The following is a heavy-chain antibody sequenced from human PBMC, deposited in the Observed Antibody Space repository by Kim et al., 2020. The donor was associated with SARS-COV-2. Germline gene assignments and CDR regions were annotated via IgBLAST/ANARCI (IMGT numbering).Heavy chain of an antibody. CDR1: GFTFSSYG. Sequence: GGSLRLSCAASGFTFSSYGMHWVRQAPGKGLEWVAVIWYDGSNKYYADSVKGRFTISRDNSKNTLYLQMNSLRAEDTAVYYCAGEYGDYGYWFDPWGQGTLVTVSS. J-gene: IGHJ5*02. CDR3: AGEYGDYGYWFDP. V-gene: IGHV3-33*08. CDR2: IWYDGSNK. D-gene: IGHD4-17*01.